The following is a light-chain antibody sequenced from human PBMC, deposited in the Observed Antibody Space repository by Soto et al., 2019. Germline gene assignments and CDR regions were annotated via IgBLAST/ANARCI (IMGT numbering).Light chain of an antibody. J-gene: IGLJ3*02. CDR1: NSDVGAYNF. CDR2: DVN. Sequence: QSALTQPRSVSGSPGQSVTISCTGTNSDVGAYNFVSWYQQHPGKAPKLIIYDVNQRPSGVPSRFSGSKSGNTASLTISGLQDADEADFHCCSSAGSYITLVFGGGTKLTVL. CDR3: CSSAGSYITLV. V-gene: IGLV2-11*01.